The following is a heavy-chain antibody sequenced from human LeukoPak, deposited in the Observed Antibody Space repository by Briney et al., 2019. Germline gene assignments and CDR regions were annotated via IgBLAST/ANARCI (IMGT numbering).Heavy chain of an antibody. CDR2: IGSNSGYI. V-gene: IGHV3-21*01. D-gene: IGHD3-9*01. CDR3: ARIAVTDFYDILTGYLSGGY. Sequence: GGSLRLSCVDSGFTFSSYAMSWVRQAPGKGLEWVSSIGSNSGYIYYAASVKGRFTISRDNAKNSLYLQMNSLRAEDTAVYYCARIAVTDFYDILTGYLSGGYWGQGTLVTVSS. CDR1: GFTFSSYA. J-gene: IGHJ4*02.